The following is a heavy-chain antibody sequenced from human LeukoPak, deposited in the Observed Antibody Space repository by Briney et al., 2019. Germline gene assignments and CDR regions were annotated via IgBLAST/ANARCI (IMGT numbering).Heavy chain of an antibody. D-gene: IGHD2-2*01. J-gene: IGHJ3*02. CDR1: GFTFSSYG. Sequence: GGSLRLSCAASGFTFSSYGMSWVRQAPGKGLEWVSAISGSGGSTYYADSVKGRFTISRDNSKNTLYLQMNSLKTEDTAVYYCTRGGVVPAARGAFDIWGQGTMVTVSS. V-gene: IGHV3-23*01. CDR2: ISGSGGST. CDR3: TRGGVVPAARGAFDI.